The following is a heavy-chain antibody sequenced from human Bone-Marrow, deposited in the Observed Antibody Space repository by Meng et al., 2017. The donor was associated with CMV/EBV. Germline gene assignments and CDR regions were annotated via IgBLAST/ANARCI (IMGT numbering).Heavy chain of an antibody. Sequence: ASVKVSCKASGYTFTSYYMHWVRQAPGQGFEWMGIINPSGGSTSYAQKFQGRVTMTRDTSTSTVYMELSSLRSEDTAVYYCARVKSVAEGVYGMDVWGQGTTVTVSS. J-gene: IGHJ6*02. CDR3: ARVKSVAEGVYGMDV. CDR1: GYTFTSYY. V-gene: IGHV1-46*01. CDR2: INPSGGST. D-gene: IGHD6-13*01.